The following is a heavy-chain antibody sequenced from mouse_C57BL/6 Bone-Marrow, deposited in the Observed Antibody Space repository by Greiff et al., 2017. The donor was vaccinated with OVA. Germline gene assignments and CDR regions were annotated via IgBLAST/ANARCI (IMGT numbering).Heavy chain of an antibody. CDR1: GFSLTSYG. CDR3: AKIYYYGSSLYWYFDV. J-gene: IGHJ1*03. V-gene: IGHV2-5*01. Sequence: QVQLKQSGPGLVQPSQILSITCTVSGFSLTSYGVHWVRQSPGKGLEWLGVIWRGGSTDYNAAFMSRLSITKDNSKSQVFFKMNSLQADDTAIYYCAKIYYYGSSLYWYFDVWGTGTTVTVSS. D-gene: IGHD1-1*01. CDR2: IWRGGST.